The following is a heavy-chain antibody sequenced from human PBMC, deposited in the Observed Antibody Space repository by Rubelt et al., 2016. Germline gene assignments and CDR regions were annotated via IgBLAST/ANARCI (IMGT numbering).Heavy chain of an antibody. Sequence: EVQLVQSGAEVKKPGESLKISCQGSGYIFPNYWIGWVRQMPGKGLEWMGIIYPGASDTRYSPSFQGQVSISADKSISTAYLQWSSLKASDTAMYYCARLFGGTNYNYFQHWGQGTLVTVSS. J-gene: IGHJ1*01. CDR3: ARLFGGTNYNYFQH. V-gene: IGHV5-51*01. D-gene: IGHD1-26*01. CDR2: IYPGASDT. CDR1: GYIFPNYW.